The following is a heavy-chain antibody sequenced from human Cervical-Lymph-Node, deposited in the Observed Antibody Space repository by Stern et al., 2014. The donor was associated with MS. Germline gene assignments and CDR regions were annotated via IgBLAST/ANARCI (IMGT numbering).Heavy chain of an antibody. Sequence: MQLVESGAEVKKPGSSVKVSCKASGGTFSSYAISWVQQAPGQGLEWMGGIIPTFGTANYAQKFQGRVTITADESTSTAYMELSSLRSEDPAVYYCARGSRYCSGGSCYWGQGTLVTVSS. CDR3: ARGSRYCSGGSCY. CDR1: GGTFSSYA. V-gene: IGHV1-69*01. CDR2: IIPTFGTA. D-gene: IGHD2-15*01. J-gene: IGHJ4*02.